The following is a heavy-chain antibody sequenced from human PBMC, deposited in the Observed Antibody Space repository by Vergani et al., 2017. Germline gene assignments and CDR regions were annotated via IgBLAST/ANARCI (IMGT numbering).Heavy chain of an antibody. CDR2: IHTSGST. CDR3: ARGSCLGGSCYNPLGDY. Sequence: QVQLQESGPGLVKPSQTLSITCTVSGGSIHSLTYYWSWIRQPAGKGLEWIGRIHTSGSTTYNPSLKSLVTMSEDTSTNQFSLNLISVTAADTAMYFCARGSCLGGSCYNPLGDYWVQGILVTVFS. CDR1: GGSIHSLTYY. V-gene: IGHV4-61*02. J-gene: IGHJ4*02. D-gene: IGHD2-15*01.